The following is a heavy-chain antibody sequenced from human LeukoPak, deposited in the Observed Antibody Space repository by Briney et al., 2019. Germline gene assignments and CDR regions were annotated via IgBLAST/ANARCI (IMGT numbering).Heavy chain of an antibody. V-gene: IGHV4-59*08. CDR2: IYYSGST. D-gene: IGHD4-17*01. J-gene: IGHJ4*02. Sequence: SETLSLTCTVSGGSISSYYWSWIRQPPRKGLEWIGYIYYSGSTNYNPSLKSRVTISVDTSKNQFSLKLSSVTAADTAVYYCARLRMTTVTPFDYWGQGTLVTVSS. CDR3: ARLRMTTVTPFDY. CDR1: GGSISSYY.